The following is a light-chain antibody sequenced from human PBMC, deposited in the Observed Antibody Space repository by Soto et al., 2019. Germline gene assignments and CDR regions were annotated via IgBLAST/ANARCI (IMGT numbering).Light chain of an antibody. J-gene: IGLJ2*01. CDR3: SSYSSSGIEVL. CDR1: SSDIGDYKY. CDR2: DVI. V-gene: IGLV2-14*03. Sequence: QSALTQPASVSGSPGQSITISGTGTSSDIGDYKYVSWYQQHPGKAPKLLIYDVINPPSGVSYRFAGSKSGDTASLTISGLQADDEADYYCSSYSSSGIEVLFGGGTKLTVL.